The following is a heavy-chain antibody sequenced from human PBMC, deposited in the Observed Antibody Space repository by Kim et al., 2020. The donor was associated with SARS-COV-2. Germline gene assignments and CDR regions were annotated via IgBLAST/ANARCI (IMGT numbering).Heavy chain of an antibody. V-gene: IGHV3-30*04. CDR2: ISYDGSNK. J-gene: IGHJ4*02. CDR3: ARTPLWFGELISPWDY. CDR1: GFTFSSYA. Sequence: GGSLRLSCAASGFTFSSYAMHWVRQAPGKGLEWVAVISYDGSNKYYADSVKGRFTISRDNSKNTLYLQMNSLRAEDTAVYYCARTPLWFGELISPWDYWGQGTLVTVSS. D-gene: IGHD3-10*01.